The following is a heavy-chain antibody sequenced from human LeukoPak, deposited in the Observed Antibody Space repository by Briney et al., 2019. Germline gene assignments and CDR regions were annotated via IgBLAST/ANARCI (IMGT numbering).Heavy chain of an antibody. J-gene: IGHJ4*02. Sequence: PSETLSLTCTVSGGSISPYYWSWIRQPPGKGLEWLGYIYYSVNTDYNPSLKSRVSISVATYKTKFSLKLSSVTAADTAVYYCARSTGSTMFIDYWGQGTLVTVSS. CDR1: GGSISPYY. CDR2: IYYSVNT. D-gene: IGHD3-10*02. V-gene: IGHV4-59*01. CDR3: ARSTGSTMFIDY.